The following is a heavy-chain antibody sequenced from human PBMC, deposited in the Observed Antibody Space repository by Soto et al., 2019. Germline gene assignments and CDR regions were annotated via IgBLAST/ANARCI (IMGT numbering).Heavy chain of an antibody. J-gene: IGHJ6*02. CDR3: ASANQQLSPSYYYYGMDV. CDR1: GFTFSSYG. V-gene: IGHV3-30-3*01. Sequence: GGSLRLSCAASGFTFSSYGMHWVRQAPGKGLEWGAVISYDGSNEYYADSVKGRFTISRNNSKNTLYMHINTLRAQDTALYYCASANQQLSPSYYYYGMDVWGQGTTVTVSS. CDR2: ISYDGSNE. D-gene: IGHD2-2*01.